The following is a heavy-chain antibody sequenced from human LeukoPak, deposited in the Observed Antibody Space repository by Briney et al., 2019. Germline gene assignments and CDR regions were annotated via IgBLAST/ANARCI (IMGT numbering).Heavy chain of an antibody. CDR3: ARDAPNYYDSSGYHLPRFHY. Sequence: ASVKVFCKASGYTFTSYGISWVRQAPGQGLEWMGWISAYNGNTNYAQKLQGRVTMTTDTSTSTAYMELRSLRSDDTAVYYCARDAPNYYDSSGYHLPRFHYWGQGTLVTVSS. V-gene: IGHV1-18*01. CDR2: ISAYNGNT. D-gene: IGHD3-22*01. J-gene: IGHJ4*02. CDR1: GYTFTSYG.